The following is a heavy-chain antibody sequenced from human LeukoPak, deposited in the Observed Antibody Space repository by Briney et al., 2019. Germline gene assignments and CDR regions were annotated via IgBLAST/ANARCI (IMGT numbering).Heavy chain of an antibody. Sequence: GESLKISCQGSGYSFVSYWIGWVRQMPGKGLEWMGIIYPGGSDIRYSPSFPGQVTISADKSINTACLQWSSLRASDTAVYYCARRFDSGYPDYWGQGTLVTVSS. CDR3: ARRFDSGYPDY. CDR1: GYSFVSYW. V-gene: IGHV5-51*01. J-gene: IGHJ4*02. D-gene: IGHD3-22*01. CDR2: IYPGGSDI.